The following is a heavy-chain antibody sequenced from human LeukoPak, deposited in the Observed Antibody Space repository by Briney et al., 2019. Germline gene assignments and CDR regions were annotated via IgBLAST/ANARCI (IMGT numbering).Heavy chain of an antibody. Sequence: SETLSLTCAVYGGSFSGYYWSWIRQPPGKGLEWIGEINHSGSTNYNPSLKSRVTISVDTSKNQFSLKLSSVTAADTAVYYCARVLPAASAWFDPWGQGTLVTGSS. D-gene: IGHD2-2*01. CDR3: ARVLPAASAWFDP. V-gene: IGHV4-34*01. J-gene: IGHJ5*02. CDR1: GGSFSGYY. CDR2: INHSGST.